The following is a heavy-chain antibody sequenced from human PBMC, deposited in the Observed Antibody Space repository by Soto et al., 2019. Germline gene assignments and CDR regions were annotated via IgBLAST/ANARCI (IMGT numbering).Heavy chain of an antibody. CDR3: ARGRTGTTSY. J-gene: IGHJ4*02. CDR2: IKQDGSDK. Sequence: EVQLVESGGGLVQPGGSLRLSCAASGFTFSDYWMSWVRQAPGKGLEWVANIKQDGSDKYYVDSVKGRFTISRDNAKNSLYLQMNSERAEDTAVYYCARGRTGTTSYWGQGTLVTVSS. D-gene: IGHD1-1*01. V-gene: IGHV3-7*01. CDR1: GFTFSDYW.